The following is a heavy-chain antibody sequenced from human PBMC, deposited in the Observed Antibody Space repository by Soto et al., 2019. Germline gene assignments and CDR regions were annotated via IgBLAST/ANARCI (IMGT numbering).Heavy chain of an antibody. CDR3: ARGNSVDYGDYSMDY. CDR2: IIPIFGTA. J-gene: IGHJ4*02. Sequence: QVQLVQSGAEVKKPGSSVKVSCKASGGTFSSYAISWVRQAPGQGLEWMGGIIPIFGTANYAQKFQGRVTITADESTSTAYMVLSSLRAEYTAGYDCARGNSVDYGDYSMDYWGQGTLVTVSS. CDR1: GGTFSSYA. V-gene: IGHV1-69*01. D-gene: IGHD4-17*01.